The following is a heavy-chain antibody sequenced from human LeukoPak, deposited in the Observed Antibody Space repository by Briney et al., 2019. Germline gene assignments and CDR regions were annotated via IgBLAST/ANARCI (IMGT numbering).Heavy chain of an antibody. J-gene: IGHJ4*02. CDR3: ARGRIARLPYFDY. CDR1: GGSFSDYY. D-gene: IGHD5-18*01. Sequence: SETLSLTCAVYGGSFSDYYWSWIRQPPGKGLEWIGEINHSGSTDYNPSLKSRVTISVDTSKNQFSLKLSSVTAADTAVYYCARGRIARLPYFDYWGQGTLVTVSS. V-gene: IGHV4-34*01. CDR2: INHSGST.